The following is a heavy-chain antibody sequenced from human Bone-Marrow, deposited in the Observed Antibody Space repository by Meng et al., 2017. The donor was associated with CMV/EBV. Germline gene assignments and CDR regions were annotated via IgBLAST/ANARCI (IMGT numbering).Heavy chain of an antibody. J-gene: IGHJ4*02. CDR2: ISTFNGNT. D-gene: IGHD2-21*01. CDR3: ARAHIRGGRAFEYYVDV. V-gene: IGHV1-18*01. CDR1: GYTFTNYG. Sequence: ASVKVSCKASGYTFTNYGISWVRQAPGQGLEWMGWISTFNGNTTYAQRLQDRVTMTTDTSTSTAYMEVNSLRSDDTAVYYGARAHIRGGRAFEYYVDVWGQGTLVTVSS.